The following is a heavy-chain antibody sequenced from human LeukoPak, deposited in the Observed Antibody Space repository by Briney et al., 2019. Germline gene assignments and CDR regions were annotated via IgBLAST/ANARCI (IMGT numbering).Heavy chain of an antibody. V-gene: IGHV4-59*01. D-gene: IGHD3-22*01. CDR2: IYYSGST. J-gene: IGHJ4*02. Sequence: PSETLSLTCTVSGGSISSYYWSWIRQPPGKGLEWIGYIYYSGSTNYNPSPKSRVTISVDTSKNQFSLKLSSVTAADTAVYYCASLGGDYYDRGYYFDYWGQGTLVTVSS. CDR3: ASLGGDYYDRGYYFDY. CDR1: GGSISSYY.